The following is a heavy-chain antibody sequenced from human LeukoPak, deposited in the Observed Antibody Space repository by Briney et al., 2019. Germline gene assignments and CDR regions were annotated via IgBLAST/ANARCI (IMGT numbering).Heavy chain of an antibody. CDR3: ATGLRYPGVSADY. V-gene: IGHV1-24*01. J-gene: IGHJ4*02. D-gene: IGHD3-9*01. Sequence: GASVKVSCKVSGYTLTELSMHWVRQAPGKGLDWMGGFDPEDGETIYEQKFQGRVTMTEDTSTDTAYMELSSLRSEDTAVYYCATGLRYPGVSADYWGQGTLVTVSS. CDR1: GYTLTELS. CDR2: FDPEDGET.